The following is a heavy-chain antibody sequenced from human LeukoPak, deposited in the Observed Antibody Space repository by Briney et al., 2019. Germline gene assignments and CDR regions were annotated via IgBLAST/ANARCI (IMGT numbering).Heavy chain of an antibody. Sequence: ASVKVSCKASGYTFTSYDINWVRQATGQGLEWMGWMNPNSGNTGYAQKFQGRVTMTRNTSISTAYMELSSLRSEDTAVYYCARVHQIFGGIEDAFDIWGQGTMVTVSS. V-gene: IGHV1-8*01. CDR3: ARVHQIFGGIEDAFDI. D-gene: IGHD3-3*01. CDR2: MNPNSGNT. CDR1: GYTFTSYD. J-gene: IGHJ3*02.